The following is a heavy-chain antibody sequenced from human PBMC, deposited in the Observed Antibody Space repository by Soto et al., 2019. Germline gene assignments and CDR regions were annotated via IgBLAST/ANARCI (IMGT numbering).Heavy chain of an antibody. V-gene: IGHV3-23*01. D-gene: IGHD6-19*01. CDR3: AKDRGGFTSGWEFFDF. Sequence: EVALLESGGSLVQPGGSLRLSCEVSGVAFSFYSMSWVRQAPGKGLEWVASISGNGATTYYAASGKGRFTFSRDNSKNTVHLQMNSLRGEDTAVYYCAKDRGGFTSGWEFFDFWGQGTLVTVSS. CDR1: GVAFSFYS. CDR2: ISGNGATT. J-gene: IGHJ4*02.